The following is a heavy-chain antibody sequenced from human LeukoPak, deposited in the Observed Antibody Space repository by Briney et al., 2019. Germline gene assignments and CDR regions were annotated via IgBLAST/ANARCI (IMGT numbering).Heavy chain of an antibody. V-gene: IGHV4-4*07. J-gene: IGHJ6*03. CDR2: IYTSGST. CDR1: GGSISSYY. D-gene: IGHD5-18*01. CDR3: ARALVDTAMVTFGYYYMDV. Sequence: SETLSLTCTVSGGSISSYYWSWIRQPAGKGLEWIGRIYTSGSTNYNPSLKSLVTMSVDTSRNQFALKLSTVTAADTAVYYCARALVDTAMVTFGYYYMDVWGKGTTVTVSS.